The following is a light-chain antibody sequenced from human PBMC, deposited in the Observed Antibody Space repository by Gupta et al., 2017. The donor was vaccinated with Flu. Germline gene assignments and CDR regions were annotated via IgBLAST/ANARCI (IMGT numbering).Light chain of an antibody. CDR3: QVWDSSTDHYV. CDR1: NIGGYV. CDR2: DDS. J-gene: IGLJ1*01. V-gene: IGLV3-21*02. Sequence: SYVLTQPPSVSVAPGQTARISCGGNNIGGYVLHWYQQKPGQAPVLVVYDDSDRPSGIPERFSGSKSGNTATLTINWVEAGDEADYYCQVWDSSTDHYVFGTGTKVTVL.